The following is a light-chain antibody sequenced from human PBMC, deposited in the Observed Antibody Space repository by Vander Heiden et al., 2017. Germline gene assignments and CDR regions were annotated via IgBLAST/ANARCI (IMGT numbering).Light chain of an antibody. CDR3: SSYTSSSTLV. CDR1: SSAVGGYNY. V-gene: IGLV2-14*01. J-gene: IGLJ1*01. CDR2: EVS. Sequence: QSALTPPASVSGSPGQSITIYCTGTSSAVGGYNYVSWYQQHPGKAPKLMIYEVSNRPSGVSNRFSGSKSGNTASLTISGLQAEDEADYYCSSYTSSSTLVFGTGTKVTVL.